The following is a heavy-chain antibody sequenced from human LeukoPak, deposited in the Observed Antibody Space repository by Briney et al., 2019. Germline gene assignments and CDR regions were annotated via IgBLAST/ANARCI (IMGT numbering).Heavy chain of an antibody. CDR1: GYTFTSYA. Sequence: ASVKVSCKASGYTFTSYAMHWVRQAPGQRLEWMGWINAGNGNTKYSQKFQGRVTITRDTSASTAYMELSSLRSEDTAVYYCARDLGGSPWNWFDPWGQGTLVTVSS. V-gene: IGHV1-3*01. D-gene: IGHD1-26*01. CDR3: ARDLGGSPWNWFDP. J-gene: IGHJ5*02. CDR2: INAGNGNT.